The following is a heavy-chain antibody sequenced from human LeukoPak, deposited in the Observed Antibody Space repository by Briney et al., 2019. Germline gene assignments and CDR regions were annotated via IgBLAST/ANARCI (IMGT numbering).Heavy chain of an antibody. D-gene: IGHD6-19*01. J-gene: IGHJ6*03. Sequence: ASVKVSCKASGYTFTSYAMNWVRQAPGQGLEWMGWINTNSGNPTYAQGFTGRFVFSLDTSVSTAYLQISSLKAEDTAVYYCARDPGSGWYGYYYYMDVWGKGTTVTVSS. CDR3: ARDPGSGWYGYYYYMDV. CDR1: GYTFTSYA. V-gene: IGHV7-4-1*02. CDR2: INTNSGNP.